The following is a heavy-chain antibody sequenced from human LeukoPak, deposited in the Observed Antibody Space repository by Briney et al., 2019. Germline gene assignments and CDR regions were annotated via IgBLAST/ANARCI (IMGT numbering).Heavy chain of an antibody. V-gene: IGHV3-7*03. CDR2: IKADGSEK. D-gene: IGHD1-26*01. J-gene: IGHJ4*02. CDR1: GFSFSSYW. Sequence: GGSLRLSCAASGFSFSSYWMTWVRQAPGKGLEWVANIKADGSEKYFVDSVKGRFTISRDNAQNSLYLQMNSLRADDTAVYYCVRDRGTYRPIDYWGQGTLVAVSS. CDR3: VRDRGTYRPIDY.